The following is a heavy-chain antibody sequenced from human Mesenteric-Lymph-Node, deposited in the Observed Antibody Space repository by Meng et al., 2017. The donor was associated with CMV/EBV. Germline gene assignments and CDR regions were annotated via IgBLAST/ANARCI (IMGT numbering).Heavy chain of an antibody. Sequence: SETLSLTCTVSGGPISSYYWSWIRQPPRKGLEWIGYIYYSGSTNYNPSLKSRVTISVDTSKKQFSLTLSSVTAADTAVYYCARDNTLLGLEGFDIWGQGTKVTVSS. CDR2: IYYSGST. CDR3: ARDNTLLGLEGFDI. J-gene: IGHJ3*02. CDR1: GGPISSYY. D-gene: IGHD7-27*01. V-gene: IGHV4-59*01.